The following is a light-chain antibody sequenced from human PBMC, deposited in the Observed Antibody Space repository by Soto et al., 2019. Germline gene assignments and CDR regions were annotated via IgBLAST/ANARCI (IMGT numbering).Light chain of an antibody. V-gene: IGLV2-8*01. Sequence: QSVLTQPPSASGSPGQSVTISCTGTSSDVGGYNYVSWYQQYPGKAPKLMIYEVNKRPSGVPDRFSGSKSGNTASLTVSGLKAEDEADYYCSSYAGSNNLVFGGGTKVTVL. CDR2: EVN. J-gene: IGLJ2*01. CDR3: SSYAGSNNLV. CDR1: SSDVGGYNY.